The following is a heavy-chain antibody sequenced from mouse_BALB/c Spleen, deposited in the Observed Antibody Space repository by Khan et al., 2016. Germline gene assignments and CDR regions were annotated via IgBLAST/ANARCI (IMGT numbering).Heavy chain of an antibody. D-gene: IGHD2-12*01. CDR1: GYTFTTYV. CDR2: INPDNDAS. CDR3: AGAGYYSWFAF. J-gene: IGHJ3*01. Sequence: VQLQQSGPEMVKPGASVKMSCKASGYTFTTYVMHWVKQKPGQGLEWLGYINPDNDASKYGEKFNGKATLTSDKSSSTAYMEFSSLTSEDSAVYYCAGAGYYSWFAFWGQGTLVTVSA. V-gene: IGHV1S136*01.